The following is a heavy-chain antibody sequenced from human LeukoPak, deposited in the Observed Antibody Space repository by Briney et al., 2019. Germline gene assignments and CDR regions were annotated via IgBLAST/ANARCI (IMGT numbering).Heavy chain of an antibody. CDR1: GFTFSNAW. D-gene: IGHD3-10*01. CDR2: IKSKTDGGTT. J-gene: IGHJ4*02. Sequence: GGSLRLSCAASGFTFSNAWVSWVRQAPGKGLEWVGRIKSKTDGGTTDYAAPVKGRFTISRDDSKNTLYLQMNSLKTEDTAVYYCTTPQPTYYYGSGSSYYFDYWGQGTLVTVSS. V-gene: IGHV3-15*01. CDR3: TTPQPTYYYGSGSSYYFDY.